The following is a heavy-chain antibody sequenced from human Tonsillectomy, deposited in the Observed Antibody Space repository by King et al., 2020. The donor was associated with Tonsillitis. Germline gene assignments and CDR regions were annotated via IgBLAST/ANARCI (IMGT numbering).Heavy chain of an antibody. V-gene: IGHV4-59*01. CDR3: ARGRHDYGDYGEAFDN. D-gene: IGHD4-17*01. J-gene: IGHJ3*02. Sequence: QLQESGPGLVKPSETLSLTCSVSGGSISSYYWSWIRQPPGKGLEWIGYIYYSGSTNYNPSLKSRVTISIDTSKNQFSLKLTSVTAADTAVYYCARGRHDYGDYGEAFDNWGQGTMVTVSS. CDR2: IYYSGST. CDR1: GGSISSYY.